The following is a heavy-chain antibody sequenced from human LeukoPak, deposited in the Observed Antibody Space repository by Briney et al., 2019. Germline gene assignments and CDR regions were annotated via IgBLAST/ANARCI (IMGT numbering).Heavy chain of an antibody. CDR1: GFIFNRFW. CDR3: ARDQDTFWFDP. V-gene: IGHV3-7*04. CDR2: IKQDGSDI. J-gene: IGHJ5*02. D-gene: IGHD5-18*01. Sequence: GGSLRLSWAASGFIFNRFWMAWVRQAPGKGLEWVASIKQDGSDIYYVDSVKGRFTISRDNAKNSLYLQMNSLGAEDTAVYYCARDQDTFWFDPWSQGTLVTVSS.